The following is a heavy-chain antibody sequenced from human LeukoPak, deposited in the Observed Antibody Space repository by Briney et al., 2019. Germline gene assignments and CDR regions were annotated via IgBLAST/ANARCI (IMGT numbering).Heavy chain of an antibody. CDR3: ARDRGYCSSTSCYTRFDY. D-gene: IGHD2-2*02. Sequence: SETLSLTXTVSGGSISSYYWSWIRQPAGKGLEWIGRIYASGSTNYNPSLKSRVTMSVDTSKNQFSLKLSSVTAADTAVYYCARDRGYCSSTSCYTRFDYWGQGTLVTVSS. CDR2: IYASGST. V-gene: IGHV4-4*07. J-gene: IGHJ4*02. CDR1: GGSISSYY.